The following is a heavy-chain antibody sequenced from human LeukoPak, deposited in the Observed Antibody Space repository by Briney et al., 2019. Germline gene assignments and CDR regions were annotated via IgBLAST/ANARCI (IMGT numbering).Heavy chain of an antibody. CDR3: ARGVRGQQLVYYYYYYMDV. Sequence: SETLSLTCTVSGGSISSSSYYWGWIRQPPGKGLEWIGSIYYSGSTYYNPSLKSRVTISVDTSKNQFSLKLSSVTAADTAVYYCARGVRGQQLVYYYYYYMDVWGKGTTVTVSS. J-gene: IGHJ6*03. D-gene: IGHD6-13*01. CDR2: IYYSGST. CDR1: GGSISSSSYY. V-gene: IGHV4-39*07.